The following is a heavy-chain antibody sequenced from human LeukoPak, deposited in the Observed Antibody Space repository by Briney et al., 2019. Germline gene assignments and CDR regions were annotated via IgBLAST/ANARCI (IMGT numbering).Heavy chain of an antibody. J-gene: IGHJ4*02. Sequence: SVKVSCKASVGTFSSYAISWVRQAPGQGLEWMGRIIPIFGTANYAQKFQGRVTITTDESTSTAYMELSSLRSEDTAVYYCAIGIRDYYFDYWGQGTLVTVSS. CDR1: VGTFSSYA. CDR2: IIPIFGTA. D-gene: IGHD5-18*01. CDR3: AIGIRDYYFDY. V-gene: IGHV1-69*05.